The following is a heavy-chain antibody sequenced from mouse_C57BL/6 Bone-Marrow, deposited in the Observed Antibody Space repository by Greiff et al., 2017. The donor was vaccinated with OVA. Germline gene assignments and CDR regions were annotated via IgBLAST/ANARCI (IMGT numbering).Heavy chain of an antibody. V-gene: IGHV1-18*01. CDR3: ARRDYYYGSSYVDYAMDY. CDR2: INPNNGGT. J-gene: IGHJ4*01. Sequence: EVKLVESGPELVKPGASVKIPCKASGYTFTDYNMDWVKQSHGKSLEWIGDINPNNGGTIYNQKFKGKATLTVDKSSSTAYMELRSLTSEDTAVYYCARRDYYYGSSYVDYAMDYWGQGTSVTVSS. CDR1: GYTFTDYN. D-gene: IGHD1-1*01.